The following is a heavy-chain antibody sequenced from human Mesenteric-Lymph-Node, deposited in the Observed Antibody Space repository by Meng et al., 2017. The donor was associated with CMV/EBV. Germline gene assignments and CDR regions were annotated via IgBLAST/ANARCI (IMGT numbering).Heavy chain of an antibody. V-gene: IGHV3-66*02. J-gene: IGHJ4*02. CDR2: IYSGGGGT. CDR1: GFTVSSNY. Sequence: GGSLRLSCAASGFTVSSNYMSWVRQAPGKGLEWVSVIYSGGGGTYYADSVKGRFTISRDNSKNTLYLQMNSLRAEDTAVYYCARDGHWGQGTLVTVSS. D-gene: IGHD5-24*01. CDR3: ARDGH.